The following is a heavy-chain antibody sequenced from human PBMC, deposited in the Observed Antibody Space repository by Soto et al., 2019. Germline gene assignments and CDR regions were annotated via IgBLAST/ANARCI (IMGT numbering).Heavy chain of an antibody. Sequence: GASVKVSCKASGGTFSSYAISWVRQAPGQGLEWMGGIIPIFGTANYAQKFQGRVTITADESTSTAYMELSSLRSEDTAVYYCARREDYDFWSGYSQNSYYGMDVWGQGTTVTVSS. D-gene: IGHD3-3*01. V-gene: IGHV1-69*13. J-gene: IGHJ6*02. CDR1: GGTFSSYA. CDR2: IIPIFGTA. CDR3: ARREDYDFWSGYSQNSYYGMDV.